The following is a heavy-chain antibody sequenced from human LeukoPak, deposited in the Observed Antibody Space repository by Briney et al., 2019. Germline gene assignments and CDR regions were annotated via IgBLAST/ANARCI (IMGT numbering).Heavy chain of an antibody. Sequence: PSQTLSLTCAISGDSVSSNSAAWNWLRQSPSRGLEWLGRTVYRSKWYYDYAVSVQSRITINADTSKNQFSLHLNSATPEDTAVYYCARSTALVGDDWVDPWGQGTLVTVSS. CDR2: TVYRSKWYY. CDR1: GDSVSSNSAA. J-gene: IGHJ5*02. D-gene: IGHD2-21*01. CDR3: ARSTALVGDDWVDP. V-gene: IGHV6-1*01.